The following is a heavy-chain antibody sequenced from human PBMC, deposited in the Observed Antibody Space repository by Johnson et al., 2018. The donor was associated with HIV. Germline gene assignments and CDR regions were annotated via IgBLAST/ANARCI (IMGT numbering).Heavy chain of an antibody. D-gene: IGHD3-3*01. V-gene: IGHV3-33*08. CDR1: GFTVSSNY. CDR3: ATAPYYDFWSGPDAFDI. CDR2: IRYDGSNK. J-gene: IGHJ3*02. Sequence: MQLVESGGGVVQPGRSLRLSCAVSGFTVSSNYMSWVRQAPGKGLEWVAFIRYDGSNKYYADSVKGRFTISRDNSKNTLYLQMNSLRAEDTAVYYCATAPYYDFWSGPDAFDIWGQGTMVTISS.